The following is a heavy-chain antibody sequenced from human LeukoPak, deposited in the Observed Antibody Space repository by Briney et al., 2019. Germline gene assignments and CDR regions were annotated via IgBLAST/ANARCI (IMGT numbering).Heavy chain of an antibody. Sequence: GESLKCSCKGSGYSFTSYWISWVRQMRGKGREGVGRIDPSDSYTNYSPSFQCHVTISADKSISTAYLQWSSLKASDTPMYYCARSGYCSGGSCYPIDYWGQGALVTVSS. V-gene: IGHV5-10-1*01. J-gene: IGHJ4*02. CDR1: GYSFTSYW. D-gene: IGHD2-15*01. CDR3: ARSGYCSGGSCYPIDY. CDR2: IDPSDSYT.